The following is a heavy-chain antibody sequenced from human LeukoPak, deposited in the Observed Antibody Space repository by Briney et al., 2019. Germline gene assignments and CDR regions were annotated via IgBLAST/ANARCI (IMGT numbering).Heavy chain of an antibody. J-gene: IGHJ4*02. CDR1: DASGLTFSSYA. CDR3: ASRRASSWYEGFDY. D-gene: IGHD6-13*01. Sequence: GGSLRLTCAASDASGLTFSSYAMNWVRQAPGKGLEWVSAISGSGGSTYYADSVKGRFTISRDNSKNTLYLQMNSLRAEDAAVYYCASRRASSWYEGFDYWGQGTPVTVSS. V-gene: IGHV3-23*01. CDR2: ISGSGGST.